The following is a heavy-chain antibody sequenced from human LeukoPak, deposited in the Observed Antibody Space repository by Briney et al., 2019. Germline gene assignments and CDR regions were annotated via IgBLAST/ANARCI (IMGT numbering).Heavy chain of an antibody. J-gene: IGHJ5*02. CDR3: ARHYGP. Sequence: PSETLSLTCTVSSGFISSYYWSWIRQPPGKGLEWIGSIYDSGSTYYNPSLKSRVTISVDTSKNQFSLKLNSVTAADTAVYYCARHYGPWGQGTLVTVSS. CDR1: SGFISSYY. D-gene: IGHD3-16*01. CDR2: IYDSGST. V-gene: IGHV4-59*05.